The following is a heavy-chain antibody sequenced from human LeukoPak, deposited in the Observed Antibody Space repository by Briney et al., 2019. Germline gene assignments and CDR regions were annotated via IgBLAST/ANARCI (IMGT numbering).Heavy chain of an antibody. Sequence: GGSLRLSCAGSGFTFDFYAMHWGRQAPGKGLEWLSIISYNGGFIDYADSVKGRFTISRDNAKNSLYLQLDSLRAEDTAIYYCAKVRGKYSSHFLFDYWGQGTLVTVSS. CDR2: ISYNGGFI. D-gene: IGHD6-19*01. J-gene: IGHJ4*02. CDR1: GFTFDFYA. CDR3: AKVRGKYSSHFLFDY. V-gene: IGHV3-9*01.